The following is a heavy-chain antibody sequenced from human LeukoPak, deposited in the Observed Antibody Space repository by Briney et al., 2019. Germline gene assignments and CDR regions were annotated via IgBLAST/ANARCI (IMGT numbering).Heavy chain of an antibody. V-gene: IGHV4-61*02. D-gene: IGHD5-18*01. Sequence: SETLSLTCTVSGDSISSGSYYWSWIRQPAGKGLEWIGRIYGRGGSNYNPSLKSRVTISVDTSKNQCSLKLSSVTAADTAVYYCARGRGYSYGYPSYYYYMDVWGKGTTVTVSS. J-gene: IGHJ6*03. CDR3: ARGRGYSYGYPSYYYYMDV. CDR2: IYGRGGS. CDR1: GDSISSGSYY.